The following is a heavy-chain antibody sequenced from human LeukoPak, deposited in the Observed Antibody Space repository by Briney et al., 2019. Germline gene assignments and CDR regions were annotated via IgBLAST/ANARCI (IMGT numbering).Heavy chain of an antibody. CDR3: ARDRVGRQSWVEFDL. Sequence: GGSLRLSCAASGFTFSSYSMNWLRQAPGKGLEGVSSISSSSSYIYYADSVKGRFTISRDNSKNMVYLQMNSLRVEASAIYYCARDRVGRQSWVEFDLWGQGTLVTVSS. V-gene: IGHV3-21*01. CDR1: GFTFSSYS. CDR2: ISSSSSYI. D-gene: IGHD3-10*01. J-gene: IGHJ5*02.